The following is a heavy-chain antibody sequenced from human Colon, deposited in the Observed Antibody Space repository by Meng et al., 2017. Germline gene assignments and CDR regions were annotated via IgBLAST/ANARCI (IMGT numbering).Heavy chain of an antibody. J-gene: IGHJ4*02. CDR3: ARDHGYSYGLPLDY. Sequence: QVQLQQSGPGVVKPSQTLSRACVISGDSVSSNTAAWNWIRQSPSRGLEWLGRTYYRSKWYNEYAVSVKSRMTFNADTSKNQVSLQVNSVTPEDTAVYYCARDHGYSYGLPLDYWGQGILVTVSS. V-gene: IGHV6-1*01. D-gene: IGHD5-18*01. CDR2: TYYRSKWYN. CDR1: GDSVSSNTAA.